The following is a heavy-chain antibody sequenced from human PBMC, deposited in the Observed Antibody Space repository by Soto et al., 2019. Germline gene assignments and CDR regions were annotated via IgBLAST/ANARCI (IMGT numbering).Heavy chain of an antibody. CDR2: TYYRSKWYN. CDR1: GDSVSSNGAA. D-gene: IGHD2-15*01. Sequence: QSQTLSLTCAISGDSVSSNGAAWNWIRQSPSRGLEWLGRTYYRSKWYNDYAVSVKSRITINPDTSKNQFSLQLNSVTPEDTAVYYCARSIRDCSGGSCYQYFQHWGQGTLVTVSS. CDR3: ARSIRDCSGGSCYQYFQH. V-gene: IGHV6-1*01. J-gene: IGHJ1*01.